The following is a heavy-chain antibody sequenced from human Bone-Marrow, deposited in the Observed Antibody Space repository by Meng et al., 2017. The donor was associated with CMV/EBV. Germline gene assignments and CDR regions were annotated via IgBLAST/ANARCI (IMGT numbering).Heavy chain of an antibody. J-gene: IGHJ3*02. Sequence: GESLKISCAASGFTFSSYYMHWVRQAPGQGLEWMGIINPSGGSTSYAQKFQGRVTMTRDTSTSTVYMELSSLRSEDTAVYYCARARMVYSSSGAFDIWGQGTMVTVSS. D-gene: IGHD6-6*01. V-gene: IGHV1-46*01. CDR3: ARARMVYSSSGAFDI. CDR1: GFTFSSYY. CDR2: INPSGGST.